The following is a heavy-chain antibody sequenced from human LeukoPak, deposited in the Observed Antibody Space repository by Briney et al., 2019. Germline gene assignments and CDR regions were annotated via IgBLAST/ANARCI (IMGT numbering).Heavy chain of an antibody. CDR3: ARVGDTAMVPDY. V-gene: IGHV4-59*01. Sequence: SETLSLTCTVSGGSMTNSYWSWIRQPPGKGLEWIGCIYYSGSTNYNPSLKSRVTISVDTSKNQFSLKLSSVTAADTAVYYCARVGDTAMVPDYWGQGTLVTVSS. D-gene: IGHD5-18*01. CDR1: GGSMTNSY. CDR2: IYYSGST. J-gene: IGHJ4*02.